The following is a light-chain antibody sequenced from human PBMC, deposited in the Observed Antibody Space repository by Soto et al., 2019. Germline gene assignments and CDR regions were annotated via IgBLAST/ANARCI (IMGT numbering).Light chain of an antibody. CDR3: QQRNNWPPVT. J-gene: IGKJ4*01. V-gene: IGKV3-11*01. CDR2: DAS. CDR1: QSVSRH. Sequence: EIVLTQSPATLSLSPGERATLSCRASQSVSRHLAWYQQKPGQAPRLLIYDASNRATGIPARFSGSGSGTDFTLTISSLGPEDFAFYYCQQRNNWPPVTFGGGTKVDIK.